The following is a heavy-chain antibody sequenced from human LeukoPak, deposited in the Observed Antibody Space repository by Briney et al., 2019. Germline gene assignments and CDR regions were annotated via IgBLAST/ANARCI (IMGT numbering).Heavy chain of an antibody. D-gene: IGHD3-10*01. V-gene: IGHV1-2*02. CDR2: INPNSGGT. CDR1: GYTFTGYY. Sequence: ASVKVSCKASGYTFTGYYIHWVRQAPGQGLEWMGWINPNSGGTNYAQKFQGRVTMTRDTSISTAYMELSRLRSDDTAVYYCARTAQDYYGSGSYPSTYYYYGMDVWGQGTTVTVSS. J-gene: IGHJ6*02. CDR3: ARTAQDYYGSGSYPSTYYYYGMDV.